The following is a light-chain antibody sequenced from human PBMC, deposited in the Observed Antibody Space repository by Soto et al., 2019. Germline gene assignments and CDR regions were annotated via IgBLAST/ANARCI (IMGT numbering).Light chain of an antibody. J-gene: IGLJ1*01. CDR2: NNN. CDR3: AAWDDSLNGYV. Sequence: QSVPTQPPSASGTPGQRVTISCSGSSSNIGSNTVNWYQQLPGTAPKLLIYNNNQRPSGVPDRFSGSKSGTSASLAISGLQSEDEADYYCAAWDDSLNGYVFGTGTKLTVL. CDR1: SSNIGSNT. V-gene: IGLV1-44*01.